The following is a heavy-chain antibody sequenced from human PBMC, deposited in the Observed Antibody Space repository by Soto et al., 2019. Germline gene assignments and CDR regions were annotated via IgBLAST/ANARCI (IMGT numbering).Heavy chain of an antibody. V-gene: IGHV3-33*08. J-gene: IGHJ4*02. D-gene: IGHD1-26*01. Sequence: QVQLVESGGGVVQPGGSLRLSCAASASIFKGHGMHWVRQAPGKGLEWVAIIRYDGSDEHYGDSVKGRFTISRDNSKNMLYLQMNSLRADDTAVYYCARDGVGATTFFGFLDYWRQGTLVTVSS. CDR3: ARDGVGATTFFGFLDY. CDR1: ASIFKGHG. CDR2: IRYDGSDE.